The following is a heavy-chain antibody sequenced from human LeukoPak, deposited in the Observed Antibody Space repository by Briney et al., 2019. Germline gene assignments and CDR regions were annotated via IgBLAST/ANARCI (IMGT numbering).Heavy chain of an antibody. V-gene: IGHV4-4*07. CDR3: AKEAKYYDILIGYYRSFYYFDY. CDR2: IYTSGST. CDR1: GGSISSYY. D-gene: IGHD3-9*01. Sequence: SETLSLTCTVSGGSISSYYWSWIRQPAGKGLEWIGRIYTSGSTNYNPSLKSRVTMSVDTSKNQFSLNLTSVTAADTAVYYCAKEAKYYDILIGYYRSFYYFDYWGQGTLVTVSS. J-gene: IGHJ4*02.